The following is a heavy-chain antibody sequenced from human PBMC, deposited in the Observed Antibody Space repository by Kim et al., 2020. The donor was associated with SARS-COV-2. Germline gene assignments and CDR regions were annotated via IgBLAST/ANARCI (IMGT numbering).Heavy chain of an antibody. J-gene: IGHJ4*02. CDR2: IYSGGSST. V-gene: IGHV3-23*03. CDR1: GFTFSSYA. CDR3: AKVPLLGPKWELPPYYFDY. Sequence: GGSLRLSCAASGFTFSSYAMSWVRQAPGKGLEWVSVIYSGGSSTYYADSVKGRFTISRDNSKNTLYLQMNSLRAEDTAVYYCAKVPLLGPKWELPPYYFDYWGQGTLVTVSS. D-gene: IGHD1-26*01.